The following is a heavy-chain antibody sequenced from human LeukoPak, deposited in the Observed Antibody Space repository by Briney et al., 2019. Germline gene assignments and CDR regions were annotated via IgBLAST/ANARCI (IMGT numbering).Heavy chain of an antibody. J-gene: IGHJ4*02. Sequence: GGSLRLSCAASGFTFSSYSMNWVRQAPGKGLEWVSYISSSSSTIYYADSVKGRFTISRDNAKNSLYLQMNSLRAEDTAVYYCARDLQLLWFGEFDWGQGTLVTVSS. CDR1: GFTFSSYS. V-gene: IGHV3-48*04. CDR2: ISSSSSTI. D-gene: IGHD3-10*01. CDR3: ARDLQLLWFGEFD.